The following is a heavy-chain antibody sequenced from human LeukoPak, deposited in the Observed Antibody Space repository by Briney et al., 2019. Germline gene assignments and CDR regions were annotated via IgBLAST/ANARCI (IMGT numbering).Heavy chain of an antibody. V-gene: IGHV3-11*01. CDR1: GFTFSDYY. Sequence: GGSLRLSCAASGFTFSDYYMSWIRQAPGKGLEWVSYISSSGSTIYYADSVKGRFTISRDNAENSLYLQMNSLRAEDTAVYYCAREASGSWSVFDYWGQGTLVTVSS. CDR2: ISSSGSTI. D-gene: IGHD6-13*01. CDR3: AREASGSWSVFDY. J-gene: IGHJ4*02.